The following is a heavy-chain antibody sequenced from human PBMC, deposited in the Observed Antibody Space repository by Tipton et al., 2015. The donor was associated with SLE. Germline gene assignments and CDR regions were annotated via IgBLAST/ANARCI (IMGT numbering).Heavy chain of an antibody. J-gene: IGHJ3*02. CDR2: IYYSGST. CDR3: AIGIAVAGSAFDI. Sequence: TLSLTCTVSGGSISSHYWSWIRQPPGKGLEWIGSIYYSGSTYYNPSLKSRVTISVDTSKNQFSLKLSSVTAADTAVYYCAIGIAVAGSAFDIWGQGTMVTVSS. D-gene: IGHD6-19*01. CDR1: GGSISSHY. V-gene: IGHV4-59*05.